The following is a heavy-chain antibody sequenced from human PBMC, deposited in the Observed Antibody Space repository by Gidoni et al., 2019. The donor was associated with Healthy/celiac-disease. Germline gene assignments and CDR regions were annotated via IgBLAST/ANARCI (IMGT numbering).Heavy chain of an antibody. CDR3: ATRAGYCSGGSCYSAEIDY. CDR1: GGSFSGYY. J-gene: IGHJ4*02. Sequence: QVQLQQWGAGLLKPSETLSLTCDVYGGSFSGYYWSWIRQPPGKGLEWIGEINHSGSTNYNPSLKSRVTISVDTSKNQFSLKLSSVTAADTAVYYCATRAGYCSGGSCYSAEIDYWGQGTLVTVSS. V-gene: IGHV4-34*01. D-gene: IGHD2-15*01. CDR2: INHSGST.